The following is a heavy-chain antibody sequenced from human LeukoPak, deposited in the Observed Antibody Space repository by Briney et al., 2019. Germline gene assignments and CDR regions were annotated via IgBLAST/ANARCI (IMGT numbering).Heavy chain of an antibody. V-gene: IGHV1-2*02. CDR3: AKVQPGDIVVVPAAVNFDY. CDR2: INPNSGGT. CDR1: GCTFTGYY. D-gene: IGHD2-2*01. J-gene: IGHJ4*02. Sequence: ASVKVSCKASGCTFTGYYMHWVRQAPGQGLEWMGWINPNSGGTNYAQKFQGRVTMTRDTSISTAYMELSRLRSDDTAVYYCAKVQPGDIVVVPAAVNFDYWGQGTLVTVSS.